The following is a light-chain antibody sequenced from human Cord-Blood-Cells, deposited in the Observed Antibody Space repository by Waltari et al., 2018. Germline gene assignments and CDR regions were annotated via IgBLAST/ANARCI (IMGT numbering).Light chain of an antibody. CDR3: SSYAGSNNLV. V-gene: IGLV2-8*01. Sequence: QSALTQPTSASGSPGQSVTLSCTGTSSDVGGYNYVSWYQQHPGKAPKLMNYEVSKRPAGVPFRFSGSKSGNAASLTVSGLQAGDEADYYCSSYAGSNNLVFGGGTKLTVL. CDR1: SSDVGGYNY. CDR2: EVS. J-gene: IGLJ2*01.